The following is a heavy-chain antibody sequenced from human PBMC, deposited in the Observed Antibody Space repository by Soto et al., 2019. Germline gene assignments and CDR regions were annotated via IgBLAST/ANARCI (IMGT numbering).Heavy chain of an antibody. CDR2: IYYSGST. Sequence: QVRLQESGPGLVKPSETLSLSCLVSGDSVGNGPYYWSWIRPSPGEGLEWIAYIYYSGSTNVNPSLESRVNISIDMSKNQFFLELRSVTAADAAVYFCARVGSSCHSGGCYYYYGLGVWGQGTTVAISS. J-gene: IGHJ6*02. V-gene: IGHV4-61*01. D-gene: IGHD1-26*01. CDR1: GDSVGNGPYY. CDR3: ARVGSSCHSGGCYYYYGLGV.